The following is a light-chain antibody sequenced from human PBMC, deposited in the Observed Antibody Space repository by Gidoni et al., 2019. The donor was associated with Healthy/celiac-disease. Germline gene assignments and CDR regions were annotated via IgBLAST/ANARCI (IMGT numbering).Light chain of an antibody. Sequence: EIVLTQSPATLSLSPGERATLSCRASQSVSSYLAWYQQKPGQAPRLLIYDASTRATGIPARFSGSGSGTDFTLTISRLEPEDFAFYYCQQRSNWYPFGQGTKLEIK. J-gene: IGKJ2*01. CDR2: DAS. V-gene: IGKV3-11*01. CDR1: QSVSSY. CDR3: QQRSNWYP.